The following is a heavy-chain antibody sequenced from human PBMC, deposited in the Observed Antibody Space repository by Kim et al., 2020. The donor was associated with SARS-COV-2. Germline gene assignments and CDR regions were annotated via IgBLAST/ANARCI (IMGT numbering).Heavy chain of an antibody. J-gene: IGHJ4*02. Sequence: YNPTLRGRVTIAVDKSKNRFSLKLSSVTAADTAVYYCAREGPTSGWWDYWGQGTLVTVSS. D-gene: IGHD6-19*01. V-gene: IGHV4-4*02. CDR3: AREGPTSGWWDY.